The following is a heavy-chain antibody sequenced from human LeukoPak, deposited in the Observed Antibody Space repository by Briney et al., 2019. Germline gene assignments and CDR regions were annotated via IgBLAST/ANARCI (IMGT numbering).Heavy chain of an antibody. J-gene: IGHJ5*02. CDR1: GYTFTSYG. D-gene: IGHD3-22*01. CDR3: ARGGDYYDSSGYHNWFDP. CDR2: ISAYNGNT. Sequence: AASVKVSCKASGYTFTSYGISWVRQAPGQGLEWMGWISAYNGNTNYAQKLQGRVTMTTDTSTSTAYMELRSLRSDDAAVYYCARGGDYYDSSGYHNWFDPWGQGTLVTVSS. V-gene: IGHV1-18*01.